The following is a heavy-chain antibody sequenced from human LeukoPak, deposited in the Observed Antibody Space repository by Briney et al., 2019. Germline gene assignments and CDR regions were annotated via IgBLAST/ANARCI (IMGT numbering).Heavy chain of an antibody. D-gene: IGHD6-13*01. CDR3: ARGGILYGMDV. V-gene: IGHV3-23*01. Sequence: HSGGSLRCSCAASRFTFSANSMTWVGQAPGKGLRWVSAISGSGGNTYYADSVKGRFTISRDNSKNTLYLQMNSLRAEDTAAYYCARGGILYGMDVWGQGTTVTVSS. CDR2: ISGSGGNT. CDR1: RFTFSANS. J-gene: IGHJ6*02.